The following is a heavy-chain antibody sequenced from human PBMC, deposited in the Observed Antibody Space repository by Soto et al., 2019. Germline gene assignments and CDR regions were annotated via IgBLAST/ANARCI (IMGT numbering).Heavy chain of an antibody. J-gene: IGHJ4*02. CDR3: ATETRYCSSTSRPTPFAY. D-gene: IGHD2-2*01. V-gene: IGHV1-24*01. Sequence: ASVKVSCKVSGYTLTELSMHWVRQAPGKGLEWMGGFDPEDGETIYAQKFQGRVTMTEDTSTDTAYMELSSLRSEDTAVYYCATETRYCSSTSRPTPFAYWGQGTLVTVSS. CDR1: GYTLTELS. CDR2: FDPEDGET.